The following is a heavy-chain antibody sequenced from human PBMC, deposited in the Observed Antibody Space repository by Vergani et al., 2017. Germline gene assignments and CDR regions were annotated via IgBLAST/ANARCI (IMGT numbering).Heavy chain of an antibody. J-gene: IGHJ3*02. CDR2: ISSNGGST. CDR3: ARDRAGYCTNGVCYTTYAFDI. CDR1: GFTFSSYA. D-gene: IGHD2-8*01. V-gene: IGHV3-64*01. Sequence: EVQLVESGGGLVQPGGSLRLSCAASGFTFSSYAMHWVRQAPGKGLEYVSAISSNGGSTYYANSVKGRFTISRDNSKNTLYLQMGSLRAEDMAVYYCARDRAGYCTNGVCYTTYAFDIWGQGTMVTVSS.